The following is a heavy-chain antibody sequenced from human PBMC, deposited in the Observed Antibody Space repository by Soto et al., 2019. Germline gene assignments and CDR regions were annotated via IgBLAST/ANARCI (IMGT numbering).Heavy chain of an antibody. Sequence: PGGSLRLSCAASGFTFSSYAMSWVRQAPGKGLEWGSAISGSGGSTYYAASVKGRFTISRDNSKNTLYLQMNSLRAEDTAVYYCANEINAGAYAFDNWGQGPMVTVSS. CDR3: ANEINAGAYAFDN. CDR1: GFTFSSYA. D-gene: IGHD3-10*01. CDR2: ISGSGGST. V-gene: IGHV3-23*01. J-gene: IGHJ3*02.